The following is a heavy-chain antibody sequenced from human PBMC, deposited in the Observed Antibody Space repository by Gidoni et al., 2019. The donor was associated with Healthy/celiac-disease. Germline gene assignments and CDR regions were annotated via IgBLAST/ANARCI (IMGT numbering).Heavy chain of an antibody. CDR3: ASGYHSSSSHLDY. CDR1: GGTFSSYA. D-gene: IGHD6-6*01. V-gene: IGHV1-69*06. Sequence: QVQLVRPGAEVKKPGSSVKVSCKASGGTFSSYAISWVRQAPGQWLEWMGGIIPIFGTANYATKVQGRVAITADKSTSTAYMELSSLRSEDTAVYYCASGYHSSSSHLDYWGQGTLVTVSS. J-gene: IGHJ4*02. CDR2: IIPIFGTA.